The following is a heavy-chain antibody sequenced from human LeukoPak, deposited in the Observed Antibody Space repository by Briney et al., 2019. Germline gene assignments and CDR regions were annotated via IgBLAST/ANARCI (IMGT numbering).Heavy chain of an antibody. CDR3: ARQSACSDNCYYRHFDL. CDR2: TKNSGKTI. CDR1: GFTFSSYT. J-gene: IGHJ4*02. V-gene: IGHV3-48*01. Sequence: GGSLTLSCPASGFTFSSYTMNWVRQAPGKGLEWVSYTKNSGKTIYYGDSVEGRFTNSRDNAKNSLCLQMSSLRAEDTAVYYCARQSACSDNCYYRHFDLWGQGTMVTVSS. D-gene: IGHD2-21*01.